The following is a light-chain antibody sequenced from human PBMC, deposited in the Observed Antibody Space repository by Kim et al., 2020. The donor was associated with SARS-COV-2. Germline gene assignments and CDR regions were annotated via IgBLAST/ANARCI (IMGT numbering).Light chain of an antibody. V-gene: IGKV3-20*01. CDR1: QSVSSNY. CDR3: QQYGSSPRT. J-gene: IGKJ1*01. Sequence: EIVLTQSPGTLSLSPGERATLSCRASQSVSSNYLAWYQQKSGQAPRLLIYGASSRATGIPDRFSGSGSGTDFILTISRLEPEDFAVYYCQQYGSSPRTFGQGTKVDIK. CDR2: GAS.